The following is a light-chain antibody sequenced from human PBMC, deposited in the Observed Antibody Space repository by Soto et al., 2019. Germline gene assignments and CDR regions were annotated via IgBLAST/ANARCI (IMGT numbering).Light chain of an antibody. CDR2: EGS. J-gene: IGLJ1*01. V-gene: IGLV2-23*01. CDR1: SSDVGSYNL. CDR3: CSYAGSSYV. Sequence: SVLTQPASVSGSPGQSITLSCTGTSSDVGSYNLVSWYQQHPGKAPKLMIYEGSKRPSGVSNRFSGSKSGNTASLTISGLQAEDEADYYCCSYAGSSYVFGTGTKVTVL.